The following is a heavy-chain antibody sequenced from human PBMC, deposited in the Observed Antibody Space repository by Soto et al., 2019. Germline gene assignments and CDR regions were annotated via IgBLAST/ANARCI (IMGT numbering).Heavy chain of an antibody. CDR3: AREVLYDSSGYYYFDY. Sequence: SETLSLTCAVYGGSFSGYYWSWIRQPPGKGLEWIGEINHSGSTYYNPSLKSRVTISVDRSKNQFSLKLSSVTAADTAVYYCAREVLYDSSGYYYFDYWGQGTLVTVSS. D-gene: IGHD3-22*01. J-gene: IGHJ4*02. CDR1: GGSFSGYY. CDR2: INHSGST. V-gene: IGHV4-34*01.